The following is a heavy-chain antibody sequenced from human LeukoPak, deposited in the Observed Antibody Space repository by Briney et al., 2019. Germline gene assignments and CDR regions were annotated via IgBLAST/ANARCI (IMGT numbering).Heavy chain of an antibody. J-gene: IGHJ4*02. CDR2: INDSGSV. Sequence: SETLSLTCAVYSGSFSGYYWSWIRQPPGKGLEWIGEINDSGSVNCNPSLKNRVTLSVDTSKNQFSLRLSSVAAADTAVYYCARRLVDSGASQVSDDWVQGTLVTVSS. CDR1: SGSFSGYY. D-gene: IGHD2-15*01. V-gene: IGHV4-34*01. CDR3: ARRLVDSGASQVSDD.